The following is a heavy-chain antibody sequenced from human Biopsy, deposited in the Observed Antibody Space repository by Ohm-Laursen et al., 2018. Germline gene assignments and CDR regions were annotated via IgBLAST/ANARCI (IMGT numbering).Heavy chain of an antibody. CDR3: ARFPLGAYDDSGSYRAVEHWYFDL. V-gene: IGHV1-69*06. CDR1: GGTFTNHA. Sequence: SVKVSCKASGGTFTNHAVGWVRQAPGQGLEWVGSSIPLFNTANYADKLQGRVTLTADKSTTTAYMELSSLRSEDTAIYYCARFPLGAYDDSGSYRAVEHWYFDLWGRGTLVTVSS. CDR2: SIPLFNTA. J-gene: IGHJ2*01. D-gene: IGHD3-22*01.